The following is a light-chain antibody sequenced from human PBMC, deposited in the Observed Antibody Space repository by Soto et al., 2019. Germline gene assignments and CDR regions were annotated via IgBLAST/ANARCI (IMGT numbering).Light chain of an antibody. V-gene: IGKV3-11*01. J-gene: IGKJ4*01. Sequence: EIVLTQSPATLSLFPGERATLSCRASQSVSSYLAWYQHKPGQAPRLLIYDASNRATGIPPRFPGSRSGTDFTLISSNREPEDVAVYYCEQRVSWPLAFGGGTQVEI. CDR1: QSVSSY. CDR2: DAS. CDR3: EQRVSWPLA.